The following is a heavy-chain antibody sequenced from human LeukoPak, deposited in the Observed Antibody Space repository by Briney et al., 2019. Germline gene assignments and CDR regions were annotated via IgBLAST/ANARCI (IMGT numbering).Heavy chain of an antibody. V-gene: IGHV3-74*01. CDR1: GFTFSSYW. D-gene: IGHD6-19*01. CDR2: IISDGSSR. CDR3: ARDRGRYSSGYFFDY. Sequence: AGGSLRLSCAASGFTFSSYWMHWVRQAPGKGLVWVSRIISDGSSRSYADSVKGRFTISRDNSKNTLYLQMNSLRAEDTAVYYCARDRGRYSSGYFFDYWGQGTLVTVSS. J-gene: IGHJ4*02.